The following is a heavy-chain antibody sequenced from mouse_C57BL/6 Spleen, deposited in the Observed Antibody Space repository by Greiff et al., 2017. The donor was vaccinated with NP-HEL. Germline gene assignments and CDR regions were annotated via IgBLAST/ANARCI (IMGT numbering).Heavy chain of an antibody. J-gene: IGHJ4*01. D-gene: IGHD2-4*01. V-gene: IGHV1-5*01. Sequence: VQLQQSGTVLARPGASVKMSCKTSGYTFTSYWMHWVKQRPGQGLEWIGAIYPGNSDTSYNQKFKGKAKLTAVTSDSTAYMELSSLTNEDSAVYYCTRSDYDGDYYAMDYWGQGTSVTVSS. CDR3: TRSDYDGDYYAMDY. CDR2: IYPGNSDT. CDR1: GYTFTSYW.